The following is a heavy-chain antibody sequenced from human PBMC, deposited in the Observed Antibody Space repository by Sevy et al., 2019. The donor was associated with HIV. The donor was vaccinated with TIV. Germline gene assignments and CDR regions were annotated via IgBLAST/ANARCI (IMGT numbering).Heavy chain of an antibody. J-gene: IGHJ3*02. Sequence: SETLSLTCTVSGGSVSSGNYYWSWIRQPPGKGLEWIGYVSYSGSTNYNPSLKSRVTISVDTSKKQFSLKLNSVTAADTAVYYCARPSSPYGDYHMGGFDIWGQGTMVTVSS. CDR1: GGSVSSGNYY. V-gene: IGHV4-61*01. CDR2: VSYSGST. D-gene: IGHD4-17*01. CDR3: ARPSSPYGDYHMGGFDI.